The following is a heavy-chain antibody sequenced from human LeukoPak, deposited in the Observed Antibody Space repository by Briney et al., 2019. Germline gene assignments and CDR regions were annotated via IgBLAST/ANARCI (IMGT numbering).Heavy chain of an antibody. CDR2: IIPIFGTA. D-gene: IGHD3-22*01. CDR1: GGTFSSYA. V-gene: IGHV1-69*05. CDR3: ASNYDSSGYYYGTHFDY. J-gene: IGHJ4*02. Sequence: ASVKVSCKASGGTFSSYAISWVRQAPGQGLEWMGGIIPIFGTANYAQKFQGRVTITTDESTSTAYMELSSLRSEDTAVYYCASNYDSSGYYYGTHFDYWGQGTLVTVSS.